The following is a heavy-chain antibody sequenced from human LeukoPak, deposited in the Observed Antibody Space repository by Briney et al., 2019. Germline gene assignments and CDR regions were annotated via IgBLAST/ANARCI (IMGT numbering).Heavy chain of an antibody. CDR3: ARDYDILTGYNKFDY. Sequence: ASVKVSCKASGYTFTSYGISWVRQAPGQGLEWMGWISAYNGNTNYAQKLQGRVTMTTDTSTSTAYMELRSLRSDDTAVYYCARDYDILTGYNKFDYWGQGTLVTVSS. J-gene: IGHJ4*02. D-gene: IGHD3-9*01. CDR1: GYTFTSYG. V-gene: IGHV1-18*01. CDR2: ISAYNGNT.